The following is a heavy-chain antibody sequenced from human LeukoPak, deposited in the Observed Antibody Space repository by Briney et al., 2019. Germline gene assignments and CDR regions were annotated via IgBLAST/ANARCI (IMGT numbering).Heavy chain of an antibody. J-gene: IGHJ6*02. CDR1: GFTFSNYA. Sequence: GGSLRLSCAASGFTFSNYAMSWVRQAPGKGLEWVASINHNGNVNYYVDSVKGRFTISRDNAKNSLYLQMSNLRAEDTAVYFCARGGGLDVWGQGATVTVSS. D-gene: IGHD3-16*01. CDR2: INHNGNVN. CDR3: ARGGGLDV. V-gene: IGHV3-7*03.